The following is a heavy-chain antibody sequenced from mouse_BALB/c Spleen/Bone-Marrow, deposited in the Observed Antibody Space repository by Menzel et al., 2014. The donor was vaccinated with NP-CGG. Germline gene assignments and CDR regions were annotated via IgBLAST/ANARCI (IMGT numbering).Heavy chain of an antibody. Sequence: EVKLMESGGGLVQPGGSLKLSCAASGFDFSRFWMSWVRQAPGKGLEWIGEINPDSSTINYTPSLKDKFIISRDNAKNALCLQMSKVRSEDRGVYCCARVNCCGNLFVWGAGTAVTVSS. CDR1: GFDFSRFW. CDR3: ARVNCCGNLFV. V-gene: IGHV4-1*02. CDR2: INPDSSTI. J-gene: IGHJ1*01. D-gene: IGHD1-1*01.